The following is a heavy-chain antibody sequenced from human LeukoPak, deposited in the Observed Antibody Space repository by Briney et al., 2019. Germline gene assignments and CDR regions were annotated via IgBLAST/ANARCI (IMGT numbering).Heavy chain of an antibody. CDR2: INHSGST. D-gene: IGHD2-15*01. J-gene: IGHJ3*02. CDR1: GGSFSGYY. CDR3: ARGLVVVVAAIDVFDI. Sequence: SETLSLTCAVYGGSFSGYYWSWIRQPPGKGLEWIGEINHSGSTNYNPSLKSRVTISVDTSKNQFSLKLSSVTAADTAVYYCARGLVVVVAAIDVFDIWGQGTMVTVSS. V-gene: IGHV4-34*01.